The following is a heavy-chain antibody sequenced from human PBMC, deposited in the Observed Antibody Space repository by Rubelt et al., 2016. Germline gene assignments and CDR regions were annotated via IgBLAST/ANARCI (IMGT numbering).Heavy chain of an antibody. CDR3: AGRWGDSSSPGGYYGMDV. Sequence: QVQLQESGPGLVKPSETLSLTCTVSGGSISSYYWSWIRQPPGKGLEWIGYIYYSGSTNYNPSLKSRVTISVDTSRNQFARKRGCWPAADRAVYYCAGRWGDSSSPGGYYGMDVWGQGTTVTVSS. CDR1: GGSISSYY. J-gene: IGHJ6*02. CDR2: IYYSGST. V-gene: IGHV4-59*08. D-gene: IGHD6-6*01.